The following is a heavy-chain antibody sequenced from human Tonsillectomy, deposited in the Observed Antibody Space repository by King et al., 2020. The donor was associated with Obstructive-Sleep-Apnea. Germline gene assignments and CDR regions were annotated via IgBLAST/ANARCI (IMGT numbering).Heavy chain of an antibody. Sequence: VQLVESGGGVVQPGRSLRLSCVASGFGFDTYGMHWVRQAPGKGLEWVALIWFDGSNTKYADSVKGRVTISRDNFKKTLYLQMNSLRDEDTAVYYCARDPGIGAALGYDGYNYGMDVWGQGTTVTVSS. CDR2: IWFDGSNT. J-gene: IGHJ6*01. D-gene: IGHD6-13*01. CDR1: GFGFDTYG. V-gene: IGHV3-33*01. CDR3: ARDPGIGAALGYDGYNYGMDV.